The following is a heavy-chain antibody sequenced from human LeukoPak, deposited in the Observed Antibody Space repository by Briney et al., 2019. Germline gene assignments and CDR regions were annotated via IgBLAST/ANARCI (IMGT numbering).Heavy chain of an antibody. CDR1: GGSISSSSYY. Sequence: SETLSLTCTVSGGSISSSSYYWGWIRQPPGKGLEWIGSIYYSGSTYYNPSLKSRVTISVDTSKNQFSLKLSSVTAADTAVYYCARHPWPYDFWSGSPFDYWGQGTLVTVSS. V-gene: IGHV4-39*01. CDR3: ARHPWPYDFWSGSPFDY. CDR2: IYYSGST. D-gene: IGHD3-3*01. J-gene: IGHJ4*02.